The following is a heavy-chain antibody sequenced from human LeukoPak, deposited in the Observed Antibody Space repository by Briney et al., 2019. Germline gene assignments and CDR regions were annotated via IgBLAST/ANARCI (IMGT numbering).Heavy chain of an antibody. CDR2: INPNSGGT. CDR1: GYIFTDYY. CDR3: ARGWQINSSGGFVDP. D-gene: IGHD6-6*01. J-gene: IGHJ5*02. Sequence: ASVRVSCKASGYIFTDYYVHWVRQAPGQGLEWMGLINPNSGGTKFGQKFQGRVTMTTDTSVPTAYMELSRLSSDDTAVYYCARGWQINSSGGFVDPWGQGTLVTVSS. V-gene: IGHV1-2*02.